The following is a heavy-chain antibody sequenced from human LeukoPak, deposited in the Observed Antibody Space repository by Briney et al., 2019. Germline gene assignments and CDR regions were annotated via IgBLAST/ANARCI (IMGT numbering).Heavy chain of an antibody. CDR2: ISSSSSYI. Sequence: ETLSLTCAVSGGSISSSNWWSWVRPAPGKGLEWVSSISSSSSYIYYADSVKGRFTISRDNAKNSLYLQMNSLRAEDTAVYYCARYSYGPLLADKNDYWGQGTLVTVSS. J-gene: IGHJ4*02. CDR1: GGSISSSN. D-gene: IGHD3-10*01. V-gene: IGHV3-21*01. CDR3: ARYSYGPLLADKNDY.